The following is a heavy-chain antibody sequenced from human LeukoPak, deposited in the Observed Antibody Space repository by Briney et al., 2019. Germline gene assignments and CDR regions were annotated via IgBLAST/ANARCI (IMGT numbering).Heavy chain of an antibody. CDR3: TRDTTYYYDSSGYSPRLDY. CDR2: IKQDGSEK. CDR1: GFTFSSYW. V-gene: IGHV3-7*04. D-gene: IGHD3-22*01. J-gene: IGHJ4*02. Sequence: GGSLRLSCAASGFTFSSYWMSWVRQAPGKGLEWVANIKQDGSEKYYVDSVKGRFTISRDNAKSSLYLQMNSLRAEDTAVYYCTRDTTYYYDSSGYSPRLDYWGQGTLVTVSS.